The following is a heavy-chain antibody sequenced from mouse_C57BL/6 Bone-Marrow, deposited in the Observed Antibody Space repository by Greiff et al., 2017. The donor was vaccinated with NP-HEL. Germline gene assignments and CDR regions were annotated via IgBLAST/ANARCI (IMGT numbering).Heavy chain of an antibody. Sequence: MLVESEGGLVQPGSSMKLSCTASGFTFSDYYMAWVRQVPEKGLEWVANINYDGSSTYYLDSLKSRFIISRDNAKNILYLQMSSLKSEDTATYYCARDGDYGSSSYWYFDVWGTGTTVTVSS. CDR2: INYDGSST. CDR3: ARDGDYGSSSYWYFDV. J-gene: IGHJ1*03. CDR1: GFTFSDYY. D-gene: IGHD1-1*01. V-gene: IGHV5-16*01.